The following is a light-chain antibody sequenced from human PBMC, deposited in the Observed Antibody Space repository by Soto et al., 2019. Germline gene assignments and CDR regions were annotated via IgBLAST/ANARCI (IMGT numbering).Light chain of an antibody. CDR2: GAS. Sequence: EIVLTQSPGTLSLSPGERATHSCRASQSVGSNYLAWYQQTPGQAPRLLIHGASTRATGIPDRFSGGGSGTDFPLTLSRLESEDSAVYYCHQYASSPLTFGQGTRLEIK. J-gene: IGKJ5*01. CDR3: HQYASSPLT. CDR1: QSVGSNY. V-gene: IGKV3-20*01.